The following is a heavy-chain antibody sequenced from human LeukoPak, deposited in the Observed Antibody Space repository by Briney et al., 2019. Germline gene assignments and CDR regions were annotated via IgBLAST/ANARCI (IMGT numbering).Heavy chain of an antibody. Sequence: ASVKVSCKVSGYTLTELSMHWVRQAPGKGLEWMGGFDPEDGETIYAQKFQGRVTITADESTSTAYMELSSLRSEDTAVYYCARSGDCYFGCDWFDPWGQGTLVTVSS. CDR2: FDPEDGET. CDR3: ARSGDCYFGCDWFDP. D-gene: IGHD2-21*02. J-gene: IGHJ5*02. CDR1: GYTLTELS. V-gene: IGHV1-24*01.